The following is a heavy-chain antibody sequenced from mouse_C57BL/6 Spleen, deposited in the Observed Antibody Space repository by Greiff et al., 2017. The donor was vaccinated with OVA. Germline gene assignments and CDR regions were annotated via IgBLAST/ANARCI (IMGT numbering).Heavy chain of an antibody. V-gene: IGHV1-50*01. D-gene: IGHD6-2*01. CDR1: GYTFTSYW. CDR2: IDPSDSYT. J-gene: IGHJ2*01. CDR3: ARKSYYFDY. Sequence: QVQLQQPGAELVKPGASVKLSCQASGYTFTSYWMQWVKQRPGQGLEWIGEIDPSDSYTNYNQKFKGKATLTVDTSSSTAYMQLSSLTSEDSAVYYCARKSYYFDYWGQGTTLTVSS.